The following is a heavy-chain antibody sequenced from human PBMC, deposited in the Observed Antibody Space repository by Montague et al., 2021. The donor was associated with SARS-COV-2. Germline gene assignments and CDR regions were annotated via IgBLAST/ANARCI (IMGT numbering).Heavy chain of an antibody. V-gene: IGHV4-39*01. D-gene: IGHD3-3*01. Sequence: SETLSLTCTVSGGSISSSSYYWGWIRQPPGKGLEWIGRIDYSGSTYYNRSLESRVTISVDTSKNQFSLKLSSVTAADTAVYYCARQMGQSSIFGVVIQYYFDYWGQGTLVTVSS. J-gene: IGHJ4*02. CDR2: IDYSGST. CDR1: GGSISSSSYY. CDR3: ARQMGQSSIFGVVIQYYFDY.